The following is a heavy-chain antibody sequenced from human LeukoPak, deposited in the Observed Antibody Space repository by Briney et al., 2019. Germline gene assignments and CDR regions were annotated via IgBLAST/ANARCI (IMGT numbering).Heavy chain of an antibody. CDR2: IIPIFGTA. CDR3: ARAGLLWFGELFPDDY. Sequence: SVKVCCKASGGTFSSYAISWVRQAPGQGLEWMGGIIPIFGTANYAQKFQGRVTITTDESTSTAYMELSSLRSEDTAVYYCARAGLLWFGELFPDDYWGQGTLVTVSS. J-gene: IGHJ4*02. V-gene: IGHV1-69*05. D-gene: IGHD3-10*01. CDR1: GGTFSSYA.